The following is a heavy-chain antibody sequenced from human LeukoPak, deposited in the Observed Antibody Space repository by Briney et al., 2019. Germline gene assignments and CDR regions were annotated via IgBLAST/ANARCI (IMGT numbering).Heavy chain of an antibody. J-gene: IGHJ5*02. Sequence: ASVKVSCKASGGTFSSYAISWVRQAPGQGLEWMGGIIPIFGTANYAQKFQGRVTITTDESTSTAYMELSSLRSEDTAVYYRARGAGYSIVNWFDPWGQGTLVTVSS. CDR3: ARGAGYSIVNWFDP. CDR2: IIPIFGTA. V-gene: IGHV1-69*05. D-gene: IGHD6-13*01. CDR1: GGTFSSYA.